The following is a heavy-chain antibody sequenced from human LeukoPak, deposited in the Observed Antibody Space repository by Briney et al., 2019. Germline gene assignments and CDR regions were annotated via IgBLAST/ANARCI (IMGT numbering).Heavy chain of an antibody. D-gene: IGHD3-22*01. CDR3: ARGDSSDF. V-gene: IGHV3-21*01. J-gene: IGHJ4*02. Sequence: PGGSLRLSCAASGFTFSNYYMNLVRQAPGKGLEWVSSITSSSSYIYYADSVKGRFTISRDNAKKSLYLQMNSLGAEDTAVYYCARGDSSDFWGQGTLVTVSS. CDR1: GFTFSNYY. CDR2: ITSSSSYI.